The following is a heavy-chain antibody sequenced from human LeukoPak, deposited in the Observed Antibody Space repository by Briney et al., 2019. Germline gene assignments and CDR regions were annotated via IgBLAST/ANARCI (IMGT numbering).Heavy chain of an antibody. Sequence: GRSLRLSCAASGFTFSSYAMHWVRQAPGKGLEWVAVISYDGSNKYYADSVKGRFTISRDNSKNTLYLQMNSLRAEYTAVYYCARDLRHSSTDYWGQGTLVTVSS. J-gene: IGHJ4*02. CDR3: ARDLRHSSTDY. V-gene: IGHV3-30*04. CDR1: GFTFSSYA. D-gene: IGHD6-19*01. CDR2: ISYDGSNK.